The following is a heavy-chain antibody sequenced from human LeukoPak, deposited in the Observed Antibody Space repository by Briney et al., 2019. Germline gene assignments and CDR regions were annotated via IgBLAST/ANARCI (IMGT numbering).Heavy chain of an antibody. CDR2: IKNKTNGETT. J-gene: IGHJ4*02. Sequence: PGGSLRLSCAASGFTFSSAWMTWVRQAPGKGLEWVGHIKNKTNGETTDYAAPVKGRFIISRDDSKNTLYLQMNSLRTEDTAVYYCAGGFCSSTNCYQGPFDFWGQGTLVTVSS. D-gene: IGHD2-2*01. V-gene: IGHV3-15*01. CDR3: AGGFCSSTNCYQGPFDF. CDR1: GFTFSSAW.